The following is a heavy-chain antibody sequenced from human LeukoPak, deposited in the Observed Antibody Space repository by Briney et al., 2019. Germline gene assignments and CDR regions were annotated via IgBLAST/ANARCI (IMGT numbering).Heavy chain of an antibody. CDR1: GYTFTSYG. V-gene: IGHV1-2*02. J-gene: IGHJ5*02. D-gene: IGHD4-17*01. CDR2: INPNSGGT. CDR3: ARDPGGDYLSWFDP. Sequence: ASVKVSCKASGYTFTSYGISWVRQAPGQGLEWMGWINPNSGGTNYAQKFQGRVTMTRDTSTSTAYMELSRLRSDDTAVYYCARDPGGDYLSWFDPWGQGTLVTVSS.